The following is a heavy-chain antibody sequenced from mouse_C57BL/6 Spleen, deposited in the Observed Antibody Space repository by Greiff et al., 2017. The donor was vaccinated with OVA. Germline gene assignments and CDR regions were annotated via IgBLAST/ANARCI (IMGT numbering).Heavy chain of an antibody. CDR2: IYPGNSDT. D-gene: IGHD2-2*01. CDR1: GYTFTSYW. V-gene: IGHV1-5*01. J-gene: IGHJ4*01. Sequence: SGTVLARPGASVKMSCKTSGYTFTSYWMHWVKQRPGQGLEWIGAIYPGNSDTSYNQKFKGKAKLTAVTSASTAYMELSSLTNEDSAVYYCTRSDGYDAYYYAMDYWGQGTSVTVSS. CDR3: TRSDGYDAYYYAMDY.